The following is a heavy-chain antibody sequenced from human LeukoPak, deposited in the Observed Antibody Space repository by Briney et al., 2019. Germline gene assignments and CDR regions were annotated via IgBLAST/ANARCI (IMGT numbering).Heavy chain of an antibody. D-gene: IGHD2-21*01. V-gene: IGHV3-23*01. CDR2: ISDSGGNV. CDR1: GFSFASYS. Sequence: GGSLRLSCAASGFSFASYSMSWVRQAPGKGLQWVSAISDSGGNVDYADSVRGRFTIFGDNSKNTLYLQMNSLRVDDTAVYYCAPLNWYSPGGYWGQGTLVTVSS. CDR3: APLNWYSPGGY. J-gene: IGHJ4*02.